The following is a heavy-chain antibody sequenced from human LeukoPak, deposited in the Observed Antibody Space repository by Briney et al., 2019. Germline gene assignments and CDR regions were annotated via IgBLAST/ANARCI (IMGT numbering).Heavy chain of an antibody. Sequence: GGSLRLSCAASGFIFSSYTMNWVRQAPGKGLEWVSSISSSSSYIYYADSVKGRFTISRDNAKNSVYLEMNSLRAEDTAVYYCARDTYYYDSSGSLDYWGQGTLVTVSS. CDR3: ARDTYYYDSSGSLDY. D-gene: IGHD3-22*01. CDR2: ISSSSSYI. J-gene: IGHJ4*02. V-gene: IGHV3-21*01. CDR1: GFIFSSYT.